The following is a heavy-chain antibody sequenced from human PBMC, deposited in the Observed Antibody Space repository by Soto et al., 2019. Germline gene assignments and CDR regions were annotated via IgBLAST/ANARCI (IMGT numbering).Heavy chain of an antibody. J-gene: IGHJ4*02. V-gene: IGHV3-21*01. Sequence: EVQLVESGGGLVKPGGSLRLSWAASGFTFSSYSMNWVRLAPGKGLEWVSSISSSSSYIYYADSVKGRFTISRDNAKNLLYLQMNSLRAEDTAVYYCASSGWYPRYFDHWGQGTLVTVSS. CDR3: ASSGWYPRYFDH. CDR2: ISSSSSYI. CDR1: GFTFSSYS. D-gene: IGHD6-19*01.